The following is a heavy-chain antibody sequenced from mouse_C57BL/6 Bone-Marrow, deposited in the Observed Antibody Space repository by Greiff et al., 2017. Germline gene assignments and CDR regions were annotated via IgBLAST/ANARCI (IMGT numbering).Heavy chain of an antibody. CDR1: GYTFTSYW. CDR2: IHPNSGST. V-gene: IGHV1-64*01. CDR3: HRQLRLPFDY. J-gene: IGHJ2*01. D-gene: IGHD3-2*02. Sequence: QVQLQQPGAELVKPGASVTLSCKASGYTFTSYWLHWVKQRPGQGLEWIGMIHPNSGSTNYNEKFKSKATLTVDKSSSTAYMQLSSLTSEDSAVYYCHRQLRLPFDYWGQGTTLTVSS.